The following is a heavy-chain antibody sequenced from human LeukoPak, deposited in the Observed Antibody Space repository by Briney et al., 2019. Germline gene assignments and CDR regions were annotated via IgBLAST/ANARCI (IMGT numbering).Heavy chain of an antibody. CDR1: GYTFTGYY. D-gene: IGHD2-2*01. Sequence: ASVKVSCKASGYTFTGYYMHWVRQAPGQGLEWMGWINPNSGGTNYAQKFQGRVTMTRDTSISTAYMELSRLRSDDTAVYYCASTSRYCSSTSCYLENWFDPWGQGTLVTVSS. J-gene: IGHJ5*02. V-gene: IGHV1-2*02. CDR2: INPNSGGT. CDR3: ASTSRYCSSTSCYLENWFDP.